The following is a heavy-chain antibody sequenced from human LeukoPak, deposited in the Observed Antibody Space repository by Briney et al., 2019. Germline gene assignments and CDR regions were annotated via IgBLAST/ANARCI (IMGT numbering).Heavy chain of an antibody. CDR2: MSGSGAST. CDR3: ARPSSGWYLFEY. V-gene: IGHV3-23*01. D-gene: IGHD6-19*01. J-gene: IGHJ4*02. Sequence: PGRSLRLSCATSGFTFRTYAMSWVRQAPGKGLEWVSTMSGSGASTNYADSVRGRFTISRDNSKNTLYLQMNSLRAEDTAIYYCARPSSGWYLFEYWGQGTLVTVSS. CDR1: GFTFRTYA.